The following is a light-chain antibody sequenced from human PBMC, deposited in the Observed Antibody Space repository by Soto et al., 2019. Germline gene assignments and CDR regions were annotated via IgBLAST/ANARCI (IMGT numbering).Light chain of an antibody. J-gene: IGKJ1*01. Sequence: IVLTQSPATLSLSPGKRATLSCRASQNISNYLIWYQQKPGQAPRLLIYDVSNRATGIPARFSGSGSGTEFTLIISSLQSEDSAVYYCQQYNSWLWTFGQGTKVDI. CDR3: QQYNSWLWT. CDR1: QNISNY. V-gene: IGKV3-11*01. CDR2: DVS.